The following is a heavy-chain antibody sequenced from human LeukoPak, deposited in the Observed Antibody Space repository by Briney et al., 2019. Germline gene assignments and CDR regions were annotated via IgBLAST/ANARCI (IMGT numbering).Heavy chain of an antibody. CDR1: GVSISSYY. J-gene: IGHJ4*02. D-gene: IGHD3-22*01. V-gene: IGHV4-4*07. CDR3: ARGGYYYDSTSYYSLDY. Sequence: PSETLSLTCTVSGVSISSYYWSWIRQPAGKGLEWIGRIHTSGSTNYNPSLKSRVTISVDTSKNQFSLKLSSVTAADTAVYYCARGGYYYDSTSYYSLDYWGQGTLVTVSS. CDR2: IHTSGST.